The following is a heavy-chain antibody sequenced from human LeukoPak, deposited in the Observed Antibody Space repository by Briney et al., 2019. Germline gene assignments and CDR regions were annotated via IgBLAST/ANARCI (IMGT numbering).Heavy chain of an antibody. CDR2: ISYDGSNK. Sequence: GGSLRLSCAASGFTLSSYAMHWVRQAPGKGPEWVAVISYDGSNKYYADSVKGRFTISRDNSTHTLYLQMNSLRAEDTAVYYCARAIDQLLYGFFDYWGQGTLVTVSS. V-gene: IGHV3-30*01. D-gene: IGHD2-2*02. J-gene: IGHJ4*02. CDR3: ARAIDQLLYGFFDY. CDR1: GFTLSSYA.